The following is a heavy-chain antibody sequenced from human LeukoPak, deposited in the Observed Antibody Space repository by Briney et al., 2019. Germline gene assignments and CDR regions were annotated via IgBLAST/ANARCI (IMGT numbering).Heavy chain of an antibody. CDR1: GFTFNNYG. Sequence: GGSLRLSCAASGFTFNNYGMNWVRQAPGKGLEWVSSISSSSSSYIYYTDSVKGRFTISRDNSKNTLYLQMNSLRAEDTAVYYCARDEEGILDYWGQGTLVTVSS. CDR2: ISSSSSSYI. V-gene: IGHV3-21*01. J-gene: IGHJ4*02. D-gene: IGHD6-13*01. CDR3: ARDEEGILDY.